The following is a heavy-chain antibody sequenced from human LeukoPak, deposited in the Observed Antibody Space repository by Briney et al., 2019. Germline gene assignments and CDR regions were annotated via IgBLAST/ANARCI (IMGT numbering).Heavy chain of an antibody. J-gene: IGHJ4*02. Sequence: PGGSLRLSCAASGFTFSDHYMSWIRQAPGKGLEWVSAISGSGGSTYYADSVKGRFTISRDNSKDTLYLQMNSLRAEDTAVYYCAKGTHIVGATGVDYWGQGTLVTVSS. D-gene: IGHD1-26*01. CDR1: GFTFSDHY. V-gene: IGHV3-23*01. CDR3: AKGTHIVGATGVDY. CDR2: ISGSGGST.